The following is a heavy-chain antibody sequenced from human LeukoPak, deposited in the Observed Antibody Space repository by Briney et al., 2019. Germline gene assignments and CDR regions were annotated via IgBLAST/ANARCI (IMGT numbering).Heavy chain of an antibody. CDR2: IYYSGST. CDR3: ARERRTVTTFLIDY. D-gene: IGHD4-11*01. J-gene: IGHJ4*02. CDR1: GGSISSGDYY. Sequence: SQTLSLTCTVSGGSISSGDYYWRPIRQPPGKDLEWIGYIYYSGSTYYNPSLKSRVTISVDTSKNQFSLKLSSVTAADTAVYYCARERRTVTTFLIDYWGQGTLVTVSS. V-gene: IGHV4-30-4*01.